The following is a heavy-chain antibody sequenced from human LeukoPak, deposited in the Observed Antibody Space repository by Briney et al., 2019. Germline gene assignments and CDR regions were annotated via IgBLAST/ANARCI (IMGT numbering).Heavy chain of an antibody. CDR1: GGSISSYY. CDR3: ARDQGYYDSSANPDAFDI. J-gene: IGHJ3*02. V-gene: IGHV4-4*07. D-gene: IGHD3-22*01. Sequence: SETLSLTCTVSGGSISSYYWSRIRQPAGKGLEWIGRIYTSGSTNYNPSLKSRVTMSVDTSKNQFSLKLSSVTAADTAVYYCARDQGYYDSSANPDAFDIWGQGTMVTVSS. CDR2: IYTSGST.